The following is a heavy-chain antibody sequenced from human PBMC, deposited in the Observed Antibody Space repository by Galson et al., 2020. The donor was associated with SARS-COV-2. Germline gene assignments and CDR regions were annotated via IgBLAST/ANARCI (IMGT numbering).Heavy chain of an antibody. CDR3: ARGVVGYCSGGSCLRRRWFDP. CDR1: GGSFSGYY. Sequence: SETLSLTCAVYGGSFSGYYWSWIRQPPGKGLEWIGEINHSGSTNYNPSLKSRVTISVDTSKNQFSLKLSSVTAADTAVYYCARGVVGYCSGGSCLRRRWFDPWGQGTLVTVSS. V-gene: IGHV4-34*01. J-gene: IGHJ5*02. CDR2: INHSGST. D-gene: IGHD2-15*01.